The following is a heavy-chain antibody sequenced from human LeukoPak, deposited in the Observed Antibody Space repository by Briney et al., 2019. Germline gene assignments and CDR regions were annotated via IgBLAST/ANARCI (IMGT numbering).Heavy chain of an antibody. J-gene: IGHJ5*02. V-gene: IGHV4-30-2*01. Sequence: PSETLSPTCAVSGGSISSGGYSWSWIRQPPGKGLEWIGYIYHSGSTYYNPSLKSRVTISVDRSKNQFSLKLSSVTAADTAVYYCARGAQGYDILTGYYGANWFDPWGQGTLVTVSS. D-gene: IGHD3-9*01. CDR3: ARGAQGYDILTGYYGANWFDP. CDR1: GGSISSGGYS. CDR2: IYHSGST.